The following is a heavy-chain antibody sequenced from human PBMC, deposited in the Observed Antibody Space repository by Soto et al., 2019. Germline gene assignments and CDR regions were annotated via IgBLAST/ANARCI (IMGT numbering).Heavy chain of an antibody. D-gene: IGHD1-26*01. CDR1: GYTLTSYA. CDR3: VRGASLNFDY. CDR2: INAGNGNT. V-gene: IGHV1-3*01. Sequence: ASVKVCCKDSGYTLTSYAMHWVRQAHGQRLEWMGWINAGNGNTKYSQKFQGRVTITRDTSASTAYMELNSLRAEDTAFYYCVRGASLNFDYWGQGTLVTVSS. J-gene: IGHJ4*02.